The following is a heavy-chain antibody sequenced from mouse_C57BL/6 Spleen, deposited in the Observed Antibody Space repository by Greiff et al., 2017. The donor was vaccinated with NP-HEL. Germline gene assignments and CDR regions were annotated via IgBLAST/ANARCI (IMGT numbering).Heavy chain of an antibody. CDR3: TKDNSNWYFDV. J-gene: IGHJ1*03. Sequence: EVKVVESGEGLVKPGGSLKLSCAASGFTFSSYAMSWVRPTPEKRLEWVAYISSGGDYIYYADTVKGRFTISRDNARDTLYLQMSSLKSEDTDMYYCTKDNSNWYFDVWGTGTTVTVSS. V-gene: IGHV5-9-1*02. D-gene: IGHD2-5*01. CDR1: GFTFSSYA. CDR2: ISSGGDYI.